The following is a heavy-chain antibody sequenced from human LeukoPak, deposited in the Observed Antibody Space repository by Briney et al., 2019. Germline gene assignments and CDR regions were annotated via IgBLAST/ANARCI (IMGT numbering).Heavy chain of an antibody. CDR3: ARDQAIFGTHYYYYYMDV. V-gene: IGHV3-74*01. Sequence: GSLRLSCAASGFTFSSYWMHWVRQAPGKGLVWVSRINSDGSSTSYADSVKGRFTISRDNAKNTLYLQMNSPRAEDTAVYYCARDQAIFGTHYYYYYMDVWGKGTTVTVSS. CDR2: INSDGSST. D-gene: IGHD3-3*01. J-gene: IGHJ6*03. CDR1: GFTFSSYW.